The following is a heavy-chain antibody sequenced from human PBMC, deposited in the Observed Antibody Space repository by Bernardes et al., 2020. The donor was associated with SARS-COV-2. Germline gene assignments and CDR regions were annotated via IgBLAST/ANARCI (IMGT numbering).Heavy chain of an antibody. Sequence: PGQGLEWMGWLSIWNGHTTYSQKFQDRLTMTTDLSTATAYMELRSLRSDDTAVYYCARLALYFSRRSCHDSWGQGSLVTVSA. J-gene: IGHJ5*01. CDR3: ARLALYFSRRSCHDS. CDR2: LSIWNGHT. D-gene: IGHD3-10*01. V-gene: IGHV1-18*01.